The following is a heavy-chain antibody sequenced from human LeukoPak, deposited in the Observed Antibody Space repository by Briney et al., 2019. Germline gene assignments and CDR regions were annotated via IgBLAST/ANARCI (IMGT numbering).Heavy chain of an antibody. CDR3: AKRVVVTAIQYYFDY. J-gene: IGHJ4*02. D-gene: IGHD2-21*02. CDR2: IRTGGAT. CDR1: GFTFSSYA. Sequence: GWSLRLSCAASGFTFSSYAMSWVRQAPGKGLEWVSAIRTGGATYYADSVKGRFTISRDNSKNTLYLQMNSLRAEDTAVYYCAKRVVVTAIQYYFDYWGQGTLFTVSS. V-gene: IGHV3-23*01.